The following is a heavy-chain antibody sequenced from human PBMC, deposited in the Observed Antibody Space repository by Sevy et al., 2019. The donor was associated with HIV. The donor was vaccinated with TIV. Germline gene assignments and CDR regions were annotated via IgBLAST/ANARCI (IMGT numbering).Heavy chain of an antibody. CDR2: ISGRGGSGDKT. D-gene: IGHD3-22*01. CDR3: ARKYDSSGYFDY. CDR1: GFTFSNYA. J-gene: IGHJ4*02. Sequence: GGSLRLSCAASGFTFSNYAMNWVRQAPGKGLEWVSGISGRGGSGDKTNYAVTVKGRFTISRDDSKNSLYLQLNSLRAEDTSIYYCARKYDSSGYFDYWGQGTLVTVSS. V-gene: IGHV3-23*01.